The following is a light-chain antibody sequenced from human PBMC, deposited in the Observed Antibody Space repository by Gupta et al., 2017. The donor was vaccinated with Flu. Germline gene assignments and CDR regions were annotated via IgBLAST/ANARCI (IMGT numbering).Light chain of an antibody. V-gene: IGLV1-44*01. CDR3: AAWDDSMNGRV. CDR2: SNN. J-gene: IGLJ1*01. Sequence: QPVLTQPPSASGTPRQRVTISCSGSSSNIGSNTVNWYQQLPGTAPKLLIYSNNQRPSGVPARFSGSKSGTSASLAISGLQSEDEADYYCAAWDDSMNGRVFGTGTKVTVL. CDR1: SSNIGSNT.